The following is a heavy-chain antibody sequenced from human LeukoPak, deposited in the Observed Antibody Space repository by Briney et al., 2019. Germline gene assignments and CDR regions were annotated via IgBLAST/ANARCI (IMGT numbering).Heavy chain of an antibody. J-gene: IGHJ4*02. CDR1: GGSISSYY. CDR2: INYSGST. D-gene: IGHD4-17*01. CDR3: AREGRQDYVYFDH. V-gene: IGHV4-59*01. Sequence: PSETLSLTCTVSGGSISSYYWSWLRPPPGKGLEGIGNINYSGSTNYNPSLKSRVTMSVDTPKNEFSLKLSSVTAADTAMYYCAREGRQDYVYFDHWGQGSLVTVSS.